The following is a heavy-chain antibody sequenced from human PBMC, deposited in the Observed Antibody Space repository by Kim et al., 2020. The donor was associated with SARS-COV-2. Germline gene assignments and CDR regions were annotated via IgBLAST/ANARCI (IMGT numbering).Heavy chain of an antibody. CDR3: ARDDSRLDSGSSVDH. CDR1: GFTFSSYW. J-gene: IGHJ4*02. D-gene: IGHD1-26*01. CDR2: IKQDGSEK. V-gene: IGHV3-7*01. Sequence: GGSLRLSCAASGFTFSSYWMTWVRQAPGRGLEWVANIKQDGSEKYYVDSVKGRFTISRDNAKNSLYLQMNSLRAEDTAVYYCARDDSRLDSGSSVDHWGQGTLVTVSS.